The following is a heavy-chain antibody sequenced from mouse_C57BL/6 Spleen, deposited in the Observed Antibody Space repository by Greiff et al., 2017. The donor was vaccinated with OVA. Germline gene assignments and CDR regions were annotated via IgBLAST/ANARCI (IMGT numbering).Heavy chain of an antibody. CDR3: ARRPGYYAMDY. CDR1: GYTFTSYW. CDR2: IDPSDSET. V-gene: IGHV1-52*01. J-gene: IGHJ4*01. Sequence: QVQLKQPGAELVRPGSSVKLSCKASGYTFTSYWMHWVKQRPIQGLEWIGNIDPSDSETHYNQKFKDKATLTVDKSSSTAYMQLSSLTSEDSAVYYCARRPGYYAMDYWGQGTSVTVSS.